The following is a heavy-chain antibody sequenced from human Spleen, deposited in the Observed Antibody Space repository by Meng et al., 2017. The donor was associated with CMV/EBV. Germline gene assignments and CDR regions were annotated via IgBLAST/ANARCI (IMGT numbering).Heavy chain of an antibody. V-gene: IGHV3-30-3*02. D-gene: IGHD6-13*01. CDR2: ISYDGSNK. CDR1: GFTFSSYA. Sequence: GRVVESGGGGVQPGGSLRLSCAASGFTFSSYAMHLVRQAPGKGLEWVAVISYDGSNKYYADSVKGRFTISRDNSKNTLYLQMNSLRAEDTAVYYCAKGSSSSPTMFDYWGQGTLVTVSS. CDR3: AKGSSSSPTMFDY. J-gene: IGHJ4*02.